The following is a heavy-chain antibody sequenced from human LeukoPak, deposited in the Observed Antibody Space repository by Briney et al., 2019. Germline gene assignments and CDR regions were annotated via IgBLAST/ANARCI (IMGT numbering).Heavy chain of an antibody. CDR2: IYYSGNT. V-gene: IGHV4-39*01. J-gene: IGHJ4*02. CDR1: GGSISSSSYY. CDR3: AQEYCSSTSCSGTTDY. Sequence: SETLSLTXTVSGGSISSSSYYWGWIRQPPGQGLEWVGSIYYSGNTYYNPSLKSRVTISVDTSKNQFSLKLSSVTAADTAVYYCAQEYCSSTSCSGTTDYWGQGTLVTVSS. D-gene: IGHD2-2*01.